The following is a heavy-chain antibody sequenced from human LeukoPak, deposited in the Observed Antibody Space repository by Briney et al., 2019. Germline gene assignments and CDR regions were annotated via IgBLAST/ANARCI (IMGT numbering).Heavy chain of an antibody. CDR2: ISSSGSTI. CDR1: GFTFSSYE. Sequence: GGSLRLSCAASGFTFSSYEMNWVRQAPGKGLEWISYISSSGSTIYYADSVKGRFTISRDNAKNSLYLQMNSLRAEDTAVYYCARGGDYDPLDAFDILGQGTMVTVSS. J-gene: IGHJ3*02. V-gene: IGHV3-48*03. CDR3: ARGGDYDPLDAFDI. D-gene: IGHD4-17*01.